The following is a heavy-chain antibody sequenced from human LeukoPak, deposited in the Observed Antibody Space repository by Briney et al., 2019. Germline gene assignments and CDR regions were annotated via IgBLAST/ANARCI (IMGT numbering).Heavy chain of an antibody. CDR2: ISGSGGST. V-gene: IGHV3-23*01. J-gene: IGHJ4*02. Sequence: PGGSLRLSCAASGFTFSSYAMSWVRQAPGKGLEWVSAISGSGGSTYYADSVKGRFTISRDNSKNTLYLQMNSLRTEDTAVYYCASHIGKERSGNFDYWGQGTLVTVSS. CDR1: GFTFSSYA. D-gene: IGHD1-1*01. CDR3: ASHIGKERSGNFDY.